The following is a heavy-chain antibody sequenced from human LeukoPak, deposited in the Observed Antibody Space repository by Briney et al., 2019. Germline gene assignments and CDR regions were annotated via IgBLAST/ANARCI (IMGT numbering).Heavy chain of an antibody. J-gene: IGHJ3*02. V-gene: IGHV3-53*01. CDR3: ARWTNFHAFDI. Sequence: GGSLRLSCAASGFTFSSYSMTWVRQAPGKGLEWVSLLYSAGSTNYADSVKGRFTISRDDSKNTVYLQMNSLRAEDTAVYYCARWTNFHAFDIWGQGTLVTVSS. D-gene: IGHD1-1*01. CDR1: GFTFSSYS. CDR2: LYSAGST.